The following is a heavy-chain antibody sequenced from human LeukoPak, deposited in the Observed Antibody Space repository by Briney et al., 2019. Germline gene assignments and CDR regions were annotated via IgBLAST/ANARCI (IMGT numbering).Heavy chain of an antibody. V-gene: IGHV4-30-2*01. CDR3: ARFSPRAMGNYFDF. CDR2: IYPRGST. D-gene: IGHD7-27*01. J-gene: IGHJ4*02. CDR1: GGSISSGSYS. Sequence: PSETLSLTCAVSGGSISSGSYSWSWIRQPPGKGLEWIGYIYPRGSTYYNPSLKSRVTMSLDRSANQFSLNLSSVTAADTAVYYCARFSPRAMGNYFDFWGQGTLVTVSS.